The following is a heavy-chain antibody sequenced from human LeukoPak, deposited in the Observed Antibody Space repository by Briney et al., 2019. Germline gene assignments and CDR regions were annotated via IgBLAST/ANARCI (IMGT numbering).Heavy chain of an antibody. CDR3: ARDGSSTNYYYYYYMDV. CDR2: ISAYNGNT. Sequence: ASVKVSCKASGYTFTSYGISWVRQAPGQGLEWMGWISAYNGNTNYAQKLQGRVTMTTDTSTSTAYMELRSLRSDDTAVYYCARDGSSTNYYYYYYMDVWGKGTTVTVSS. D-gene: IGHD6-6*01. J-gene: IGHJ6*03. CDR1: GYTFTSYG. V-gene: IGHV1-18*01.